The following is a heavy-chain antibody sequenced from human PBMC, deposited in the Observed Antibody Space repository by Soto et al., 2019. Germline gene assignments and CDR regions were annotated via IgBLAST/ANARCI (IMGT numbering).Heavy chain of an antibody. V-gene: IGHV3-23*01. CDR2: ISGSDGST. J-gene: IGHJ4*02. CDR3: ARRSSSWYFDY. CDR1: GFTFSSYA. Sequence: EVQLLESGGGLVQPGGSLRLSCAASGFTFSSYAMYWVRQAPGKGLEWVSVISGSDGSTYYADSVKGRVTISRDNSKNTLNLQMNSLRAEDTAVYYCARRSSSWYFDYWGQGTLVTVSS. D-gene: IGHD6-13*01.